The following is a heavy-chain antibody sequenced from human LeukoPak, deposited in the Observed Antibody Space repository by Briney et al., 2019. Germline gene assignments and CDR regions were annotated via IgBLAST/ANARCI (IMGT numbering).Heavy chain of an antibody. CDR2: IRFDGNEK. D-gene: IGHD6-13*01. CDR1: GIIFSTSD. CDR3: AKEAYSSSWPIELDY. Sequence: PGGSLRLSCGASGIIFSTSDMHWVRQAPGEGLEWVAFIRFDGNEKYYADSVKGRFIISRDNSKNTLYLQITSLRAEDTAVYYCAKEAYSSSWPIELDYWGQGTLVTVSS. J-gene: IGHJ4*02. V-gene: IGHV3-30*02.